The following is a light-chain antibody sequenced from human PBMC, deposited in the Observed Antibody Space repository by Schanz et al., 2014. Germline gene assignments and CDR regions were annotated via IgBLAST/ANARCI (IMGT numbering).Light chain of an antibody. CDR1: QSVTNN. Sequence: EIVMTQSPATLSVSPGERATLSCRASQSVTNNLAWYQQKPGQAPRLLINGASTRATGIPARFSGSGSGTEFNLTISRLEPEDFALYYCQQYGSSPPCTFGQGTKLEIK. V-gene: IGKV3-15*01. CDR3: QQYGSSPPCT. CDR2: GAS. J-gene: IGKJ2*02.